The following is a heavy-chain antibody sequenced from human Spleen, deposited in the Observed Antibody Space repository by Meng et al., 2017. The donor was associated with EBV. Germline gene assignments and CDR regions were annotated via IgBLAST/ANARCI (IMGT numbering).Heavy chain of an antibody. V-gene: IGHV3-74*01. CDR2: TNENGRTT. D-gene: IGHD6-25*01. Sequence: GQRVESVGALVQPGGSLRLSCAASGLTFSRYGMHWVRQAPGKGLVWVSRTNENGRTTDYADAVKGRFTISRDNTKNILYLQMNSLRAEDTAVYFCSRDLAGSDDDWGQGTLVTVSS. CDR1: GLTFSRYG. CDR3: SRDLAGSDDD. J-gene: IGHJ4*02.